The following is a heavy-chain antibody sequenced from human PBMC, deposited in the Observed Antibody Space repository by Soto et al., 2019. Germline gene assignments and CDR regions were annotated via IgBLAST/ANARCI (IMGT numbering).Heavy chain of an antibody. CDR1: GFTFDYYW. D-gene: IGHD5-12*01. V-gene: IGHV3-7*03. CDR2: ISQDGSMK. CDR3: ERYRYGAYDFDH. Sequence: SGGSLRLSCAASGFTFDYYWMGWVRQAPGKGLEWVAKISQDGSMKDGMDSLNGRFTISRDNAKNSLSLQMNSLRVEDTPPHSCERYRYGAYDFDHWGQGILVTVSS. J-gene: IGHJ4*02.